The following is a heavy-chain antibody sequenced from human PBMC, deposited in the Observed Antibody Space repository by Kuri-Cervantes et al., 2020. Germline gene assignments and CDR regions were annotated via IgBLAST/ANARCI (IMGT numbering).Heavy chain of an antibody. CDR1: GGSFSGYY. Sequence: SQTLSLTCAVYGGSFSGYYWSWIRQPPGKGLEWIGSLYQIGRTYYNPSLKSRVVISLDTSKNQFSLRLSSVTAADTAVYYCATSSRNAFDIWGQGTMVTVSS. J-gene: IGHJ3*02. CDR2: LYQIGRT. CDR3: ATSSRNAFDI. V-gene: IGHV4-34*01. D-gene: IGHD6-13*01.